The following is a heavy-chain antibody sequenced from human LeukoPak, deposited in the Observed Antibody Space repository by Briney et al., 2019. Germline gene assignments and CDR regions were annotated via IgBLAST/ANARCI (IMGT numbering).Heavy chain of an antibody. CDR2: MKQDGSEK. V-gene: IGHV3-7*01. CDR1: GFTFSIYW. CDR3: ARDGEMATPYYYYGMDV. D-gene: IGHD5-24*01. J-gene: IGHJ6*02. Sequence: GGSLRLSCAASGFTFSIYWMSWVRQAPGKGLEWVANMKQDGSEKYYVDSVKGRFTISRDNAKNSLYLQMNSLRAEDTAVYYCARDGEMATPYYYYGMDVWGQGTTVTVSS.